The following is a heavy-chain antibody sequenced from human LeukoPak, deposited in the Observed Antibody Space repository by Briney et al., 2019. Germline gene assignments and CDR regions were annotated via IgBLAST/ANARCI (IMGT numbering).Heavy chain of an antibody. V-gene: IGHV3-74*01. J-gene: IGHJ4*02. CDR1: GFIFSIYW. Sequence: GRCLSPSCADSGFIFSIYWMHWVRQLPGNWLVWVSRVSRDGSMITYADSVKGRFTISRDNAKNSLYLQMNRLRAEDTAVYYCATLVNYWSFDYWDQGTLVTVSS. D-gene: IGHD1-1*01. CDR3: ATLVNYWSFDY. CDR2: VSRDGSMI.